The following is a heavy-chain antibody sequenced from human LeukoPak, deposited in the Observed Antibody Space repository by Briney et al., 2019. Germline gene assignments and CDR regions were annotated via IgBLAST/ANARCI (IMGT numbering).Heavy chain of an antibody. Sequence: SETLSLTCAVSGYSISSGYYWGWIRQPPGKGLEWIGSVYHSGSTYYNPSLKSRVAISVDTSKNQFSLKLSSVTAADTAVYYCARHGNYYDTSQSDPWGQGTLVTVSS. CDR2: VYHSGST. D-gene: IGHD3-22*01. CDR1: GYSISSGYY. V-gene: IGHV4-38-2*01. CDR3: ARHGNYYDTSQSDP. J-gene: IGHJ5*02.